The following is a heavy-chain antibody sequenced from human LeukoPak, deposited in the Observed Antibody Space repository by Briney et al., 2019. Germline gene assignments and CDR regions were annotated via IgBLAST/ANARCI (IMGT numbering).Heavy chain of an antibody. CDR1: GFTLSSYS. J-gene: IGHJ6*02. CDR2: ISSSSSYI. CDR3: ARELRVSNYGMDV. V-gene: IGHV3-21*01. Sequence: GGSLRLSCAASGFTLSSYSMNWVRQAPGKGLEWVSSISSSSSYIYYADSVKGRFTISRDNAKNSLYLQMNSLRAEDTAVYYCARELRVSNYGMDVWGQGTTVTVSS.